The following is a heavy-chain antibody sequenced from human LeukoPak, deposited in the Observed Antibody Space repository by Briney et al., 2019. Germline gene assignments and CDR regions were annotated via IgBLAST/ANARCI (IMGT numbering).Heavy chain of an antibody. Sequence: GGSLRLSCAASGFTFSTYAMHWVRQAPGKGLEWVAVISYDGSSKYYADSVKGRFTISRDNSKNTLYLQMNSLRAEDTALYYCAKVSRIAAAGIRVIPYYFDYWGQGTLVTVSS. V-gene: IGHV3-30*04. CDR2: ISYDGSSK. CDR1: GFTFSTYA. D-gene: IGHD6-13*01. J-gene: IGHJ4*02. CDR3: AKVSRIAAAGIRVIPYYFDY.